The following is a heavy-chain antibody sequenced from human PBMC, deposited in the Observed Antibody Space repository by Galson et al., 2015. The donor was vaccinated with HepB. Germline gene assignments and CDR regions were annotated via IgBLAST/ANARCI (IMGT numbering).Heavy chain of an antibody. CDR2: ITSSGGKT. J-gene: IGHJ4*02. D-gene: IGHD2-15*01. V-gene: IGHV3-23*01. CDR1: GFTFTRYA. CDR3: AKDGIMVANNPYHFHY. Sequence: SLRVSCAASGFTFTRYAMTWVRQAPGKGLEWVASITSSGGKTYYTDSVKGRFTISRDNSKNTLFLQLNSLRAEDTAVYYCAKDGIMVANNPYHFHYWGQGTLVTVSS.